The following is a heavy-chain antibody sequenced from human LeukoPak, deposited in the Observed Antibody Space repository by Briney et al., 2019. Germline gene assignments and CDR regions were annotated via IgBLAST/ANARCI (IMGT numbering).Heavy chain of an antibody. D-gene: IGHD3-10*01. V-gene: IGHV4-39*01. CDR3: ASDREYYYGSGSFDY. J-gene: IGHJ4*02. Sequence: SETLSLTCTVSGGSVSSNSHYWGRIRQTPGKALEWIGSIYYSGTTYYNPSLKSRVTISVDTSKNQFSLKLSSVTAADTAVYYCASDREYYYGSGSFDYWGQGTLVTVSS. CDR2: IYYSGTT. CDR1: GGSVSSNSHY.